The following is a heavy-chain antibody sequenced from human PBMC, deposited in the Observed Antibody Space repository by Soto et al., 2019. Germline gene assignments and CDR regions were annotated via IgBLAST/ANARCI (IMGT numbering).Heavy chain of an antibody. D-gene: IGHD3-10*01. CDR1: GFTFTSSA. CDR2: IVVGSGNT. Sequence: GASVKVSCKASGFTFTSSAVQWVRQARGQRLEWIGWIVVGSGNTNYAQKFQERVTITRDMSTSTAYMELSSLRSEDTAVYYCAAEMVRGADLDYWGQGTLVTVSS. CDR3: AAEMVRGADLDY. J-gene: IGHJ4*02. V-gene: IGHV1-58*01.